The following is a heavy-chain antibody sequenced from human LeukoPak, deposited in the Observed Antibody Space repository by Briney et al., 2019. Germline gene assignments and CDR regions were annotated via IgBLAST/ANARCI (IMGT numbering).Heavy chain of an antibody. D-gene: IGHD5-18*01. J-gene: IGHJ3*02. CDR3: ASPFVDTAMATRVSDAFDI. V-gene: IGHV4-30-2*01. Sequence: SQTLSLTCTVSGGSISSGGYYWSWIRQPPGKGLEWIGEINHSGSTNYNPSLKSRVTISVDTSKNQFSLKLSSVTAADTAVYYCASPFVDTAMATRVSDAFDIWGQGTMVTVSS. CDR1: GGSISSGGYY. CDR2: INHSGST.